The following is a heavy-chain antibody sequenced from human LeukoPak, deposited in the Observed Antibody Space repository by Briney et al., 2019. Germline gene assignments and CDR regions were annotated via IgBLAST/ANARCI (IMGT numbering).Heavy chain of an antibody. J-gene: IGHJ5*02. CDR2: LSDSGGST. CDR3: AKLPYSSSWYWFYP. D-gene: IGHD6-13*01. Sequence: GGSLRLSCAASGFTFSSYAMSWVRQAPARGLEWVSTLSDSGGSTYYADSVKGRFTISRDNSKNTLYLQMNSLRAEDTALYYCAKLPYSSSWYWFYPWGQGTLVTVSS. V-gene: IGHV3-23*01. CDR1: GFTFSSYA.